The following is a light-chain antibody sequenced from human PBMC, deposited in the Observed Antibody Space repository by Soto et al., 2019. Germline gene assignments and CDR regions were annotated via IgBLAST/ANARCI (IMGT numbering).Light chain of an antibody. CDR2: GNN. Sequence: QSVLTQPPSVSGAPGKRVTISYTGTRTNIGAGYDVHWYQQLPGTAPKLLIYGNNNRPSGVPDRFSGSKSATSASLAISGLQAEDEADYFCQSYDSSLSGLDVFGGGTKLTVL. J-gene: IGLJ2*01. CDR3: QSYDSSLSGLDV. V-gene: IGLV1-40*01. CDR1: RTNIGAGYD.